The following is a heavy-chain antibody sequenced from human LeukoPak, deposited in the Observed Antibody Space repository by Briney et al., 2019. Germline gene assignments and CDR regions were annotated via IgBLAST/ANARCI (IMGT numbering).Heavy chain of an antibody. Sequence: ASVKVSCKTSGYTFTDYYMQWVRPAPGQGLEWMGWINPSDGDTKSARKFQGRVTMTRDTSISTAYLELSRLTSDDTAIYYCARDCSGADCYSGNAFDIWGQGTMVTVSS. CDR3: ARDCSGADCYSGNAFDI. V-gene: IGHV1-2*02. J-gene: IGHJ3*02. CDR1: GYTFTDYY. CDR2: INPSDGDT. D-gene: IGHD2-15*01.